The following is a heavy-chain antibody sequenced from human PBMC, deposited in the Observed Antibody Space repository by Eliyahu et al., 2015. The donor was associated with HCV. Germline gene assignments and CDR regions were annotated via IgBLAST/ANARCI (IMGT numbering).Heavy chain of an antibody. J-gene: IGHJ4*02. Sequence: QVHLQESGPGLVNPSXTLSLTCSVSGGSISSYYWGWIRQXAGKGLEWIGRIYNTWTTNYNPSLKSRVTMSVDTSKNQFSLRLTSVTAADTAVYYCARALNGGVFDFWGQGTLVTVSS. CDR3: ARALNGGVFDF. V-gene: IGHV4-4*07. D-gene: IGHD2-8*02. CDR1: GGSISSYY. CDR2: IYNTWTT.